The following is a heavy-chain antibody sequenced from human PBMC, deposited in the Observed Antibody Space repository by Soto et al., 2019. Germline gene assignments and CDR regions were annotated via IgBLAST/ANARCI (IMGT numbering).Heavy chain of an antibody. D-gene: IGHD1-1*01. CDR3: LKQRGPSGSFYYGLEV. Sequence: QLVESGGGLVTPGKSVRLSRVGSGFSFTAAWLNWVRRAPGTGREWVGRIKSKGSGETTDYRASGKGRFTNSRDDSNNTVNLQMISLKTEDTAVYYCLKQRGPSGSFYYGLEVWGQGSTVTVTS. CDR1: GFSFTAAW. V-gene: IGHV3-15*07. J-gene: IGHJ6*01. CDR2: IKSKGSGETT.